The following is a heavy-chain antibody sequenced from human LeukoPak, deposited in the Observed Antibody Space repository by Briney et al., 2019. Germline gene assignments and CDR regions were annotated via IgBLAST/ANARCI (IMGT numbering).Heavy chain of an antibody. CDR2: INPNSGGT. J-gene: IGHJ4*02. CDR3: ARGQRSPIFGVVIGELDHR. V-gene: IGHV1-2*02. D-gene: IGHD3-3*01. CDR1: GYTFTGYY. Sequence: ASVKVSCKASGYTFTGYYMHWVRQAPGQGLEWTGWINPNSGGTNYAQKFQGRVTMTRGTSISTAYMELSRLRSDDTAVYYCARGQRSPIFGVVIGELDHRWGQGTLVTVSS.